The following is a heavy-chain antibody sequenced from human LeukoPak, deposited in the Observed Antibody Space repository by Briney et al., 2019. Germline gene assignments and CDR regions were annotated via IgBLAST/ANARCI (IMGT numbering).Heavy chain of an antibody. CDR1: GASIRSYY. Sequence: SGTLSLTCTVSGASIRSYYWNWLRQPPGKGLEWIGYINYSGSTNYNPSLKSRATISMDTSKHHFSLKLNSVTAADTTVYYCARDTRSYDNSGYYFFDFWGQGTLVTVST. V-gene: IGHV4-59*01. CDR3: ARDTRSYDNSGYYFFDF. J-gene: IGHJ4*02. CDR2: INYSGST. D-gene: IGHD3-22*01.